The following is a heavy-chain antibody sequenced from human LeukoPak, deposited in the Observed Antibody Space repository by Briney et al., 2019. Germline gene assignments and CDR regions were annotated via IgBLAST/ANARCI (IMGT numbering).Heavy chain of an antibody. Sequence: GGSLRLSCAASGFTFSSYGMHWVRQAPGKGLEWVAVISYDGSNKYYADSVKGRFTISRDNSKNTLYLQMNSLTAEDTAVYYCAKLVAEQWASDAFDIWGQGTMVTVSS. CDR1: GFTFSSYG. CDR3: AKLVAEQWASDAFDI. D-gene: IGHD6-19*01. J-gene: IGHJ3*02. CDR2: ISYDGSNK. V-gene: IGHV3-30*18.